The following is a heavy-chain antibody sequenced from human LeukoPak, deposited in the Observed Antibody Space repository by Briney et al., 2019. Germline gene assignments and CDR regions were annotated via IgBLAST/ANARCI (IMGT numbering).Heavy chain of an antibody. CDR1: GASISTYY. CDR2: ILYSGST. V-gene: IGHV4-59*08. J-gene: IGHJ4*02. CDR3: ARHWSGYEYYFDY. D-gene: IGHD5-12*01. Sequence: SETLSLTCTVSGASISTYYWSWIRQPPGKGLEWIGYILYSGSTNYNPPLKSRVTISVDTSKRQFSLKVSSVTAADTAVYYCARHWSGYEYYFDYWGQGTLVTVSS.